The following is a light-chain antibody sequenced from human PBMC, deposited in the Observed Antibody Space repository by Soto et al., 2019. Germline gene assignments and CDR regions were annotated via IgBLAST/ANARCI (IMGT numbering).Light chain of an antibody. CDR2: HDT. CDR3: CSLTTSHTYV. CDR1: SSDIGHYDY. V-gene: IGLV2-14*03. J-gene: IGLJ1*01. Sequence: QSALTQPASVSGSPGQSITISCTGTSSDIGHYDYVSWYQQHPGKAPKLMIYHDTYPPSGVSNRSSGSKSGNSASLTISGLQADDEADYYCCSLTTSHTYVFGSGTKLTVL.